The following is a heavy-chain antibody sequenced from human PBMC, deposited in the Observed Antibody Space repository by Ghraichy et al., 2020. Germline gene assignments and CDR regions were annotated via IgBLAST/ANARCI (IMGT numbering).Heavy chain of an antibody. Sequence: GGSLRLSCAASGFTFDDYAMHWVRQAPGKGLEWVSGISWNSGSIGYADSVKGRFTISRDNAKNSLYLQMNSLRAEDTALYYCAKAIMEAATLTIDWYFDLWGRGTLVTVSS. CDR3: AKAIMEAATLTIDWYFDL. V-gene: IGHV3-9*01. CDR1: GFTFDDYA. D-gene: IGHD2-15*01. CDR2: ISWNSGSI. J-gene: IGHJ2*01.